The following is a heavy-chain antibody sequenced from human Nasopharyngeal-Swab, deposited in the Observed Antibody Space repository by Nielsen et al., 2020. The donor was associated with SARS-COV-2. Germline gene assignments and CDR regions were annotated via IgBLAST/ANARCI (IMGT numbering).Heavy chain of an antibody. CDR3: ARSFRGTTPRDAFDI. V-gene: IGHV4-34*01. CDR2: INHSGST. D-gene: IGHD1-7*01. J-gene: IGHJ3*02. Sequence: SETLSLTCAVYGGSFSGYYWSWIRQPPGKGLEWIGEINHSGSTNYNPSLKSRVTISVDTSKNQFSLKLSSATAADTAVYYCARSFRGTTPRDAFDIWGQGTMVTVSS. CDR1: GGSFSGYY.